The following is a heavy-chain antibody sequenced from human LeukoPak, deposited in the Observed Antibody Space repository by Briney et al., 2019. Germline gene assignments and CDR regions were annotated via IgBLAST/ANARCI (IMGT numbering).Heavy chain of an antibody. CDR2: MNPNSGNT. V-gene: IGHV1-8*03. J-gene: IGHJ4*02. CDR3: ARGGHRWFGAPLGY. CDR1: GYTFTSYD. Sequence: GASAKVSCKASGYTFTSYDINWVRQATGQGLEWMGWMNPNSGNTGYAQKFQGRVTITRNTSISTAYMELSSLRSEDTAVYYCARGGHRWFGAPLGYWGQGTLVTVSS. D-gene: IGHD3-10*01.